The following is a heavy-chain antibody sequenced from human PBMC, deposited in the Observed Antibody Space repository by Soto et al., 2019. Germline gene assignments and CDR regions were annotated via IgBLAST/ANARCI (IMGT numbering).Heavy chain of an antibody. CDR3: VMVDNYVTPTPQDV. V-gene: IGHV1-18*01. CDR2: ISAYTGNT. CDR1: GYIFVNYG. Sequence: QVQLVQSGDEVKKPGASVKVSCKASGYIFVNYGIAWVRQAPGQVLEWMGWISAYTGNTHSATKVQGRLTMTTDTATSTAYMDLGSLTSDDTAVYYCVMVDNYVTPTPQDVWGQGTTVTVSS. D-gene: IGHD3-16*01. J-gene: IGHJ6*02.